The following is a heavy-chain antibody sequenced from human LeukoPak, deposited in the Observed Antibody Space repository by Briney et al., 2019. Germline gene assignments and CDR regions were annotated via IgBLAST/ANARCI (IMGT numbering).Heavy chain of an antibody. V-gene: IGHV3-53*01. Sequence: GGSLRLSCAVSGFTVSSNYMSWVRQAPGKGLEWVSVIYGGGSSYYADSVKGRFTISRDNSKNTLFLQMNSLRAEDTAVYYCARGTYYYDSSGYLGDAFDIWGQGTMVTVSS. CDR1: GFTVSSNY. D-gene: IGHD3-22*01. J-gene: IGHJ3*02. CDR3: ARGTYYYDSSGYLGDAFDI. CDR2: IYGGGSS.